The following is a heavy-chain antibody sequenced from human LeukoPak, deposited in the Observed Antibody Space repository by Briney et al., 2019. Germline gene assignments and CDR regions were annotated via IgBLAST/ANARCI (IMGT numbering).Heavy chain of an antibody. CDR2: IYYSGST. J-gene: IGHJ6*02. Sequence: KPSETLSLTCTVSGGSISSGGYYWSWIRQHPGKGLEWIGYIYYSGSTYYNPSLKSRVTISVDTSKNQFSLKLSSVTAADTAVYYCARDPLGDDSSGYGYYYYGMDVWGQGTTVTVSS. CDR3: ARDPLGDDSSGYGYYYYGMDV. CDR1: GGSISSGGYY. D-gene: IGHD3-22*01. V-gene: IGHV4-31*03.